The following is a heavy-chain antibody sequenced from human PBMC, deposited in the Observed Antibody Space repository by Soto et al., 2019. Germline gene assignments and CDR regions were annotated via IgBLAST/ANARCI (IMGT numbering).Heavy chain of an antibody. CDR1: GGSISSYY. Sequence: SETLSLTCTVSGGSISSYYWSWIRQPPGKGLEWIGYIYYSGSTNYNPSLKSRVTISVDTSKNQFSLKLSSVTAADTAVYYCARLKKKWNDLQFDYWGQGNLVTVSS. V-gene: IGHV4-59*08. CDR3: ARLKKKWNDLQFDY. J-gene: IGHJ4*02. CDR2: IYYSGST. D-gene: IGHD1-1*01.